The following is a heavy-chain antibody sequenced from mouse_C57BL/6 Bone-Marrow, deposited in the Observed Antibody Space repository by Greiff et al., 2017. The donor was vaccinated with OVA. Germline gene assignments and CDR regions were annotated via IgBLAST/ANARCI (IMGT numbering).Heavy chain of an antibody. CDR1: GFTFSDFY. Sequence: EVMLVESGGGLVQSGRSLRLSCATSGFTFSDFYMEWVRQAPGKGLEWIAASRNKANDYTTEYSASVKGRFIVSRDTSQSILYLQMNALRAEDTAIYYCARDVWDYDDWHFDVWGTGTTVTVSS. CDR3: ARDVWDYDDWHFDV. V-gene: IGHV7-1*01. J-gene: IGHJ1*03. D-gene: IGHD2-4*01. CDR2: SRNKANDYTT.